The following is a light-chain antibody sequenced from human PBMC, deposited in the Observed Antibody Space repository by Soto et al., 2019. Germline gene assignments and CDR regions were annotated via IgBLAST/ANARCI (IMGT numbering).Light chain of an antibody. V-gene: IGKV3-20*01. CDR1: QNVGFSY. J-gene: IGKJ1*01. Sequence: EIVLTQSPGTLSLSPGERATLSCRASQNVGFSYLAWYQQKPGQAPRLLIYGVSTRATGIPDRFSGSGSGTVFTLTISRLEPEDFAVYYCQQCGVSPRTFGQGTKVEI. CDR2: GVS. CDR3: QQCGVSPRT.